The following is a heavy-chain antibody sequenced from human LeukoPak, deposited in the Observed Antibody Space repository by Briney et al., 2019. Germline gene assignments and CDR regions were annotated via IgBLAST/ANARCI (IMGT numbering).Heavy chain of an antibody. J-gene: IGHJ4*02. D-gene: IGHD3-10*01. CDR1: GYTFTDYF. CDR3: ARFSYGSGSYLPDY. CDR2: MKPNSGNT. V-gene: IGHV1-8*02. Sequence: GASVKVSCKASGYTFTDYFMNWVRQATGQGLEWMGWMKPNSGNTGYAQRFQGRVTMTRNTSISTAYMELSSLRSEDTAVYYCARFSYGSGSYLPDYWGQGTLVTVSS.